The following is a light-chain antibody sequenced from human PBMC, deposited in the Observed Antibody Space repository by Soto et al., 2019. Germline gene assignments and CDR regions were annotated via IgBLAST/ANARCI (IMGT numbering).Light chain of an antibody. CDR2: SAS. Sequence: GLTQSPGTLSLSPGERATLSCRASQPITTNHLAWDQQKPGQAPRLLIYSASSRAAGIPDRFSGSGSGNDFTLTISSLDPGDFAVYYCHQYDVSPYPFGQGTKVE. CDR1: QPITTNH. V-gene: IGKV3-20*01. CDR3: HQYDVSPYP. J-gene: IGKJ2*01.